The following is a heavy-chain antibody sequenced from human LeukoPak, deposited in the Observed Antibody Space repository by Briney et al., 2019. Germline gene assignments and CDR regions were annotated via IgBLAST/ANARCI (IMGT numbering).Heavy chain of an antibody. CDR1: GGTFSSYA. CDR3: ARDNHSGSWSWFDP. J-gene: IGHJ5*02. D-gene: IGHD6-13*01. Sequence: ASVKVSCKASGGTFSSYAISWVRQAPGQGPEWMGWISAYSGHTNYAQKLQGRVTMTTDTSTSTAYMELRSLRSDDTAVYYCARDNHSGSWSWFDPWGQGTLVSVSA. CDR2: ISAYSGHT. V-gene: IGHV1-18*01.